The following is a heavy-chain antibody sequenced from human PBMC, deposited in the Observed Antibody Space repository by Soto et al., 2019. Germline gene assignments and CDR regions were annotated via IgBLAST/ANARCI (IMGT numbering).Heavy chain of an antibody. D-gene: IGHD3-9*01. Sequence: QVQLVESGGGVVQPGRSLRLSCAASGFTFSSYGMHWVRQAPGKGLEWVAVISYDGSNKYYADSVKGRFTISRDNSKNTLYLQMNSLRAEDTAVYYCATLPILTGSWAFDYWGQGTLVTVSS. CDR3: ATLPILTGSWAFDY. V-gene: IGHV3-30-3*01. CDR2: ISYDGSNK. J-gene: IGHJ4*02. CDR1: GFTFSSYG.